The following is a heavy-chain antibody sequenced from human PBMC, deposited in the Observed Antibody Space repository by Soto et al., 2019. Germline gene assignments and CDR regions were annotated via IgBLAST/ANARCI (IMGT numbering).Heavy chain of an antibody. J-gene: IGHJ6*02. CDR3: VRDSRRTGVKYYYGFDA. CDR2: IYYRGTT. D-gene: IGHD3-10*01. V-gene: IGHV4-61*01. CDR1: GGSVTNGIYY. Sequence: PSETLSLTCTVSGGSVTNGIYYWSWIRQSPGRGLEWIGYIYYRGTTKYSPSLESRVSISVDTPKNQFSLNLSSVTAADTAVYYCVRDSRRTGVKYYYGFDAWGQGTTVT.